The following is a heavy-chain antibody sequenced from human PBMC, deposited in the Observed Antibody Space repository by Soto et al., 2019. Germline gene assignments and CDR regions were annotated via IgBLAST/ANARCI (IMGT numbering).Heavy chain of an antibody. CDR2: IYPGDSDT. Sequence: EVQLVQSGAEVKKPGESLKISCKGSGYSFTNYWIVWVRQMPGKGLECMGIIYPGDSDTRYRPSFQGQVTISADKSISTAYLQWSSLKASDTAMYYCARIGYCIGVGCYSGPFDYWGRGTLVTVSS. CDR3: ARIGYCIGVGCYSGPFDY. V-gene: IGHV5-51*03. D-gene: IGHD2-15*01. J-gene: IGHJ4*02. CDR1: GYSFTNYW.